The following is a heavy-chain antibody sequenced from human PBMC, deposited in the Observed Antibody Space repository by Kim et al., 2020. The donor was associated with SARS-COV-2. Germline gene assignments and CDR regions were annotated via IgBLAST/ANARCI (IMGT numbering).Heavy chain of an antibody. J-gene: IGHJ4*02. D-gene: IGHD3-3*01. CDR2: ISYDGSNK. Sequence: GRSLRLSCAASGFTFSSYAMHWVRQAPGKGLEWVAVISYDGSNKYYADSVKGRFTISRDNSKNTLYLQMNSLRAEDTAVYYCARVLPITIFGVVNPIDYWGQGTLVTVSS. CDR3: ARVLPITIFGVVNPIDY. V-gene: IGHV3-30-3*01. CDR1: GFTFSSYA.